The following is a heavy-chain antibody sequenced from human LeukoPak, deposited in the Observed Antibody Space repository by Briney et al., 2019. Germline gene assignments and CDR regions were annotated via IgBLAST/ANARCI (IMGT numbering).Heavy chain of an antibody. D-gene: IGHD1-26*01. CDR2: ISSSSSYI. J-gene: IGHJ2*01. V-gene: IGHV3-21*01. CDR3: ARTLIVGATAPNWYFDL. CDR1: GFTFSSYS. Sequence: GGSLRLSCAASGFTFSSYSMNGVRQAPGKGLEWVSSISSSSSYIYYADSVKGRFTISRDNAKNSLYLQMNSLRAEDTAVYYCARTLIVGATAPNWYFDLWGRGTLVTVSS.